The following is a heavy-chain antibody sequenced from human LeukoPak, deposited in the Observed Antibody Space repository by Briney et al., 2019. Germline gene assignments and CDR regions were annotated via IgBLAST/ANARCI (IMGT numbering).Heavy chain of an antibody. D-gene: IGHD3-3*01. CDR2: ISSYNGNT. V-gene: IGHV1-18*01. Sequence: ASVKVSCKASGYTFTSYGISWVRQAPGQGLEWMGWISSYNGNTNYAQKLQGRVTMTTDTSTNTVYMELRSLTSDDTAVYYCARTFYDFWSGFSNYDSFHIWGQGTLVTVSS. J-gene: IGHJ3*02. CDR3: ARTFYDFWSGFSNYDSFHI. CDR1: GYTFTSYG.